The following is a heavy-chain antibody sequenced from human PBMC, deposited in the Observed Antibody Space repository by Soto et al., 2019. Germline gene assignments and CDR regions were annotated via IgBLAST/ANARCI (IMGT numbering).Heavy chain of an antibody. CDR2: IDPDDSYT. V-gene: IGHV5-10-1*01. CDR1: GYSFTNYW. CDR3: ARLPPPTYCSGSTCSGY. D-gene: IGHD2-15*01. Sequence: PGEYLKISCKGSGYSFTNYWIHWVRQMAGKGLEWMGRIDPDDSYTNYSPSFQGHVTISVDKSISTAYLQWSSLQASDTAIYYCARLPPPTYCSGSTCSGYWGQGTLVTVSS. J-gene: IGHJ4*02.